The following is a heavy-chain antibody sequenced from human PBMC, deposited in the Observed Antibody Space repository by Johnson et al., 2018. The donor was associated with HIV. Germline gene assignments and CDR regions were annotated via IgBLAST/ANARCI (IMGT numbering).Heavy chain of an antibody. Sequence: EVQLVESGGGLVQPGGSLRLSCAASGLTVSTNDINWVRQAPGKGLEWVAIIYSGDSPYYAASVKGRFTISRENAKNSLYLQMNSLRAGDTAVYYCARQVYCSSTSCSSAFDIWGQGTVVTVSS. V-gene: IGHV3-66*04. CDR1: GLTVSTND. CDR3: ARQVYCSSTSCSSAFDI. CDR2: IYSGDSP. D-gene: IGHD2-2*01. J-gene: IGHJ3*02.